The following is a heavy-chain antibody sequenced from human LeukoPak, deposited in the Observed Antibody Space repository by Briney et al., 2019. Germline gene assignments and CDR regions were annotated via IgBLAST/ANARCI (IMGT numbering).Heavy chain of an antibody. J-gene: IGHJ4*02. CDR1: GGSVSSGSYY. CDR3: ARHGSSGYLYYFDY. CDR2: IYYSGST. V-gene: IGHV4-61*01. D-gene: IGHD3-22*01. Sequence: SETLTLTCTVSGGSVSSGSYYWSWIRQPPGKGLEWIGYIYYSGSTNYNPSLKSRVTISVDTSKNQFSLKLSSVTAADTAVYYCARHGSSGYLYYFDYWGQGTLVTVSS.